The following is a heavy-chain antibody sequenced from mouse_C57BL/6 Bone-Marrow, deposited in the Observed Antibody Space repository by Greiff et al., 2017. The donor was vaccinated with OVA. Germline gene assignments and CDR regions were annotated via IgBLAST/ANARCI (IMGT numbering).Heavy chain of an antibody. CDR2: INYDGSST. V-gene: IGHV5-16*01. CDR3: SRASITWSDLDY. CDR1: GFTFSDYY. J-gene: IGHJ2*02. Sequence: EVKLVESEGGLVQPGSSMKLSCTASGFTFSDYYMAWVRQVPEKGLEWVATINYDGSSTYYLDSLKSRFIISRDNAQNILYLQISSLKSEDTASYSCSRASITWSDLDYWGQGTSLTVSS.